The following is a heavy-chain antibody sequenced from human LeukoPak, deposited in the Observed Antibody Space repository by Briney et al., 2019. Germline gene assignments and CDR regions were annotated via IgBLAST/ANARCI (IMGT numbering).Heavy chain of an antibody. V-gene: IGHV3-9*01. CDR1: GFTFGDYA. Sequence: PGRSLRLSCAASGFTFGDYAMHWVRQAPGKGLEWVSGISWNSGSIGYVDSVRGRFTISRDNAKNSLYLQMNSLRAEDTALYYCAKDIVRSSLAAAGFDYWGQGTLVTVSS. D-gene: IGHD6-13*01. CDR2: ISWNSGSI. CDR3: AKDIVRSSLAAAGFDY. J-gene: IGHJ4*02.